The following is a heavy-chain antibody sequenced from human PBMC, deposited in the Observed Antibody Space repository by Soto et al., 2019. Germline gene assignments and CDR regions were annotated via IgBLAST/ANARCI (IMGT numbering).Heavy chain of an antibody. J-gene: IGHJ4*02. V-gene: IGHV4-34*01. CDR3: ARGPNGNDPLFAF. CDR1: GGSFTGYF. CDR2: INRSGSS. D-gene: IGHD1-1*01. Sequence: ETLSLTCVVYGGSFTGYFWSWIRQSTGTGLEWIGQINRSGSSNYNPSLKSRVTISVDTSKNEVSLTLSSVTAADPFLFFCARGPNGNDPLFAFWGLGTLVPVSP.